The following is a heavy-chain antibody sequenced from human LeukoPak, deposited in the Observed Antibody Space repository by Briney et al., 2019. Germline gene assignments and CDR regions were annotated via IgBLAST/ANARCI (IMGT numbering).Heavy chain of an antibody. CDR1: GFTFSDYY. CDR3: ARVNSSGWYMASDY. CDR2: ISSGGSTI. Sequence: GGSLRLSCAASGFTFSDYYMSWIRQAPGKGLEWVSYISSGGSTIYYADSVKGRFTISRDNAKNSLYLQMNSLRAEDTAVYYCARVNSSGWYMASDYWGQGTLVTVSS. D-gene: IGHD6-19*01. J-gene: IGHJ4*02. V-gene: IGHV3-11*01.